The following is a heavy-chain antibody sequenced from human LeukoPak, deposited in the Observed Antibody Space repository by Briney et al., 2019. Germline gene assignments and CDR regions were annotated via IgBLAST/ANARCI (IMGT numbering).Heavy chain of an antibody. CDR3: ARSIVVVPAAPYYYYYYGMDV. D-gene: IGHD2-2*01. CDR2: IYYSGST. J-gene: IGHJ6*04. CDR1: GGSISSGDYY. Sequence: SETLSLTCTVSGGSISSGDYYWSWLRQPPGKGLEWIGYIYYSGSTYYNPSLESRVTISVDTSKNQFSLKLSSVTAADTAVYYCARSIVVVPAAPYYYYYYGMDVWGKGATVTVSS. V-gene: IGHV4-30-4*01.